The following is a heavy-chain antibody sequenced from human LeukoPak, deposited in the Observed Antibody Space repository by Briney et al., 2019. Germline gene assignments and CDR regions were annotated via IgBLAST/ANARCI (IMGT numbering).Heavy chain of an antibody. V-gene: IGHV3-48*01. CDR3: ARDLPVVGAPGFDY. J-gene: IGHJ4*02. D-gene: IGHD1-26*01. CDR2: ISSSSGTT. CDR1: GFTFSIYN. Sequence: PGGSLRLSFAASGFTFSIYNMNGFRQAPGKGLEWISHISSSSGTTYYADSAKGRFTISRDNDKNSLHLQMNSLRAEDTAVYYCARDLPVVGAPGFDYWGQGTLVTVSS.